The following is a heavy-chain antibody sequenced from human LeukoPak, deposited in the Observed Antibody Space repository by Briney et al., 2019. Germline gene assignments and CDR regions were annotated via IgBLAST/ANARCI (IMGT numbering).Heavy chain of an antibody. V-gene: IGHV3-30*04. CDR2: ISYDGSTK. Sequence: GGSLRLSCAASGFTFSSYAIHWVRQAPGKGLEWVALISYDGSTKYSTDSVKGRFTISRDNSKNTLYLQMNSLRPEDTAVYYCAGHFGAWHYFDYWGQGALVTVSS. D-gene: IGHD3-3*01. CDR3: AGHFGAWHYFDY. J-gene: IGHJ4*02. CDR1: GFTFSSYA.